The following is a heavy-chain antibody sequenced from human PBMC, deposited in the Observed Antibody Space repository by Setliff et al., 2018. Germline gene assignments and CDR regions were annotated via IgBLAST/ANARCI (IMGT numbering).Heavy chain of an antibody. Sequence: ASVKVSCKASGYTFTNYGISWVRQAPGQGLEWMGWISAYNDNTNYAQKVQGRVTMTIDTSTSTAYVEVRSLRSDDTALYYCARSPPNRGVGQGHHMDVWGKGTSVTV. V-gene: IGHV1-18*01. D-gene: IGHD1-26*01. CDR3: ARSPPNRGVGQGHHMDV. J-gene: IGHJ6*03. CDR2: ISAYNDNT. CDR1: GYTFTNYG.